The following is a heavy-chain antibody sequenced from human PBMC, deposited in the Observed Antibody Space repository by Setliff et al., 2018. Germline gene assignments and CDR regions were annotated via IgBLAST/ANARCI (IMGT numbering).Heavy chain of an antibody. J-gene: IGHJ4*02. CDR2: INDRGST. CDR1: GGSISTDHYY. D-gene: IGHD2-15*01. V-gene: IGHV4-39*07. Sequence: SETLSLTCTASGGSISTDHYYWGWIRQPPGRGLEWIGEINDRGSTHYNPSLKSRATISVDTSKDQFSLKLTSVTAADTAVYYCATTTLGRYCFGGNCYFGYWGQGTLVTVSS. CDR3: ATTTLGRYCFGGNCYFGY.